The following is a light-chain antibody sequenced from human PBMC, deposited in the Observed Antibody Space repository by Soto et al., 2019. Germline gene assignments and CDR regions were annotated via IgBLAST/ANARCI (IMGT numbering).Light chain of an antibody. CDR2: GAS. CDR3: QQYGSSPKT. Sequence: EIVLTQSPGTLSLSAGERATLSCRASQSVSISYLAWYQQKPGQAPRLLIYGASSSATGIPDRFSGSGSGTDFTLTISRLAPEYFAVYYCQQYGSSPKTFGQGTKVEIK. J-gene: IGKJ1*01. V-gene: IGKV3-20*01. CDR1: QSVSISY.